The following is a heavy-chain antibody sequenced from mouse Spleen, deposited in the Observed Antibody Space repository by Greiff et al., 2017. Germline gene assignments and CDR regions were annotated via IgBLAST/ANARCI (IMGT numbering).Heavy chain of an antibody. D-gene: IGHD2-4*01. J-gene: IGHJ4*01. CDR3: ARSGDYDRGAMDY. Sequence: VQLQESGAELVRPGTSVKVSCKASGYAFTNYLIEWVKQRPGQGLEWIGVINPGSGGTNYNEKFKGKATLTADKSSSTAYMQLSSLTSDDSAVYFCARSGDYDRGAMDYWGQGTSVTVSS. CDR2: INPGSGGT. V-gene: IGHV1-54*03. CDR1: GYAFTNYL.